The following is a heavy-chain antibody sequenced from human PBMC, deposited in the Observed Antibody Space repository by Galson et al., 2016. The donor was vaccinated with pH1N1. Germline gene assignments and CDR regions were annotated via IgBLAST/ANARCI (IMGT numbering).Heavy chain of an antibody. Sequence: SVKVSCKASGYTFSSYGISWVRQAPGQGLEWMGWNRPYTGNTNHVQKFQGRVTITADESTSTVFLELSSLRSEDTAVYYCARNDDYYGSGSYDYWGQGTLVTVSS. J-gene: IGHJ4*02. CDR3: ARNDDYYGSGSYDY. CDR2: NRPYTGNT. CDR1: GYTFSSYG. D-gene: IGHD3-10*01. V-gene: IGHV1-18*01.